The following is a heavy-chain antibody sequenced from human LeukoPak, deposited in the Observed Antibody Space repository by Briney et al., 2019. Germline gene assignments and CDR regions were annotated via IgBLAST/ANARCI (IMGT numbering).Heavy chain of an antibody. CDR3: ARDPLKYYGSGSYYDWFDP. CDR2: INPNSGGT. D-gene: IGHD3-10*01. Sequence: ASVKVSCKASVYTFTGYYMHWVRQAPGQGLEWMGWINPNSGGTNYAQKFQGRVTMTRDTSISTAYMELSRLRSDDTAVYYCARDPLKYYGSGSYYDWFDPWGQGTLVTVSS. J-gene: IGHJ5*02. CDR1: VYTFTGYY. V-gene: IGHV1-2*02.